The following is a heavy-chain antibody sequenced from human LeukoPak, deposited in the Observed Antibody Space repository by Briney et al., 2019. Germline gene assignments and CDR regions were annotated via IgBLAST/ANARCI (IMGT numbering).Heavy chain of an antibody. J-gene: IGHJ4*02. V-gene: IGHV3-23*01. Sequence: GGSLRLSCAASGFTFSSYAMSWVRQAPGKGLEWVSAISGSGGSTYYADSVKGRFTISRDNSKNTLYLQMNSLRAEDTAVYYCAKDHPVDSSGYYYESSVSDYWGQGTLVTVSS. CDR3: AKDHPVDSSGYYYESSVSDY. CDR1: GFTFSSYA. D-gene: IGHD3-22*01. CDR2: ISGSGGST.